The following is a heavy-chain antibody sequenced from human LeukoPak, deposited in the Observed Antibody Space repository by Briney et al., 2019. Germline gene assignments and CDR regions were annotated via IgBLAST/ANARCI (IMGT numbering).Heavy chain of an antibody. D-gene: IGHD3-3*01. CDR1: GYTFTSYG. CDR3: ARDLYDFWSGYSPPFDY. J-gene: IGHJ4*02. Sequence: ASVKVSCKASGYTFTSYGISWVRQAPGQGLEWMGWINAYKGNTNYAQKLQGRVTMTTDTSTSTAYMELRSLRSDDTAVYYCARDLYDFWSGYSPPFDYWGQGALVTVSS. V-gene: IGHV1-18*01. CDR2: INAYKGNT.